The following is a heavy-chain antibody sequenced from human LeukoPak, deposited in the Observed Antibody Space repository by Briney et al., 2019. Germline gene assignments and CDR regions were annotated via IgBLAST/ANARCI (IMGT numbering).Heavy chain of an antibody. CDR2: INPSGGST. Sequence: ASVKVSCKASGYTFTSYYMHWVRQAPGQGLEWMGIINPSGGSTSYAQKFQGRVTMTRDMSTSTVYMELSSLRSEDTAVYYCARDWGYYDSSGEFDYWGQGTLVTVSS. CDR1: GYTFTSYY. J-gene: IGHJ4*02. D-gene: IGHD3-22*01. CDR3: ARDWGYYDSSGEFDY. V-gene: IGHV1-46*01.